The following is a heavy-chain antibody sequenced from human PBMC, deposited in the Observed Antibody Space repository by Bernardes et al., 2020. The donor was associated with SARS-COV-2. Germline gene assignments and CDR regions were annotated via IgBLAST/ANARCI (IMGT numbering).Heavy chain of an antibody. V-gene: IGHV4-4*07. CDR2: IYASGKT. CDR3: AGSLVIAAGLEGWLDP. J-gene: IGHJ5*02. CDR1: GASISSYY. D-gene: IGHD2-15*01. Sequence: SETLSLTCAVSGASISSYYWSWIRQSAGRGLEWIGRIYASGKTDYNPSLKNRVTMSVDTSKNQLSLEVRSVTATDTAVYYRAGSLVIAAGLEGWLDPWGQGTVVTVSS.